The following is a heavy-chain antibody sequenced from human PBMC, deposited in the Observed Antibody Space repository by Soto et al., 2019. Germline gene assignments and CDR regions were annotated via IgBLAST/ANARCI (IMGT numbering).Heavy chain of an antibody. D-gene: IGHD3-22*01. J-gene: IGHJ4*02. CDR2: ISGGGGSTI. CDR1: GFTFSDYY. CDR3: ARQRGYYDSSGLDY. V-gene: IGHV3-11*01. Sequence: PGGSLRLSCAASGFTFSDYYMSWIRQAPGKGLEWVSYISGGGGSTIYYADSVKGRFTISRDNAKKSLYLQMKSLRAEDTAVYYCARQRGYYDSSGLDYWCQGTLVTLSS.